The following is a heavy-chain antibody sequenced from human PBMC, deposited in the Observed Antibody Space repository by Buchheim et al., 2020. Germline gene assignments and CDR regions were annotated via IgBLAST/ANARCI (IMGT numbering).Heavy chain of an antibody. J-gene: IGHJ6*02. CDR1: GGTFSSYA. Sequence: QVQLVQSGAEVKKPGSSVKVSCKASGGTFSSYAISWVRQAPGQGLEWMGGIIPIFGTANYAQKFQGRVTITADESTSTVYLKLSSLRSEDTAVYYCARSMDIVVVPAATEPYYGMDVWGQGTT. CDR3: ARSMDIVVVPAATEPYYGMDV. V-gene: IGHV1-69*01. CDR2: IIPIFGTA. D-gene: IGHD2-2*03.